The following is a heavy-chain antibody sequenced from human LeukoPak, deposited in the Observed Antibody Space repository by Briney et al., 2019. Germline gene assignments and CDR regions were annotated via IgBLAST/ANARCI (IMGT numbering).Heavy chain of an antibody. Sequence: GGSLRLSCAASGFPFSSYAMTWVRQAPGKGLEWVSFISGSGGSTHFADSVKGRFTISRDNSKNTLYLQMNSLRAEDTAVYYCAELGITMIGGVWGKGTTVTISS. CDR3: AELGITMIGGV. CDR2: ISGSGGST. D-gene: IGHD3-10*02. CDR1: GFPFSSYA. V-gene: IGHV3-23*01. J-gene: IGHJ6*04.